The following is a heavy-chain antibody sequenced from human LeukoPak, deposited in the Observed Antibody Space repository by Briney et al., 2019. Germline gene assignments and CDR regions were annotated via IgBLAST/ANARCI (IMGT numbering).Heavy chain of an antibody. CDR3: ARGSDGWFAFDY. V-gene: IGHV3-66*01. CDR2: IYTTGGK. Sequence: GGSLRLSCAASEFTVSSNYMSWVRQAPGKGLEWVSIIYTTGGKYYADSMKGRFTISRDNSKHTLYLQMNSLRAEDTAVYYCARGSDGWFAFDYWGQGILVTVSS. J-gene: IGHJ4*02. CDR1: EFTVSSNY. D-gene: IGHD6-19*01.